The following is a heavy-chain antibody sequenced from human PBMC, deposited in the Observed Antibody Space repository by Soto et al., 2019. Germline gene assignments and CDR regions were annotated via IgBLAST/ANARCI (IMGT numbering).Heavy chain of an antibody. Sequence: ASVKVSCKVSGYTLTELSMHWVRQAPGKGLEWMGGFDPEDGETIYAQKFQGRVTMTEDTSTDTAYMELSSLRSEDTAVYYCATGVLAAAGTIGYYYYYGMDVWGQGTTVTVSS. V-gene: IGHV1-24*01. CDR2: FDPEDGET. CDR1: GYTLTELS. D-gene: IGHD6-13*01. J-gene: IGHJ6*02. CDR3: ATGVLAAAGTIGYYYYYGMDV.